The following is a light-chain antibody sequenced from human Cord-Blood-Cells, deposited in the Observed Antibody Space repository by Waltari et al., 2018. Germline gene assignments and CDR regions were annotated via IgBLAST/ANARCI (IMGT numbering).Light chain of an antibody. V-gene: IGKV3-11*01. CDR3: QQRSNPIT. Sequence: EIVLTRSPATLSLSPGERATLSCRASQSVSSYLAWYQQKPGQAHRLLIYDASNRATGIPARFSGSGSGTDFTLTISSLEPEDFAVYYCQQRSNPITFGQGTRLEIK. CDR2: DAS. CDR1: QSVSSY. J-gene: IGKJ5*01.